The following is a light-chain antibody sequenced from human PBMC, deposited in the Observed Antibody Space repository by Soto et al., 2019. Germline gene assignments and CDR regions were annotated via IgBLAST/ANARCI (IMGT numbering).Light chain of an antibody. CDR2: EVS. CDR1: SSDVGGYNY. V-gene: IGLV2-14*01. J-gene: IGLJ1*01. CDR3: SLYTSENAYV. Sequence: QSVLTQPASVSGSPGQSITISCTGTSSDVGGYNYVSWYQQHPGKAPKLIIYEVSNRPSGVSNRFSGSKSGNTASLTISGLQAADEADYYCSLYTSENAYVFGTGTKLTVL.